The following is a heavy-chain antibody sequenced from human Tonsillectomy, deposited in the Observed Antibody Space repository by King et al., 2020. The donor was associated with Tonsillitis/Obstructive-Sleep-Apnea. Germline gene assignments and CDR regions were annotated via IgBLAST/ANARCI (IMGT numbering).Heavy chain of an antibody. Sequence: QLVQSGAEVKKPGASVKVSCKASGYSFTSYGISWVRQAPGLGLEWMGWISAYNGDTNCAQKLQGRVTMTTDTSTSTAYMELNNLRSDDTAVYYCARDSMSHYFDSSAYYTFAYWGQGTLVTVSS. CDR3: ARDSMSHYFDSSAYYTFAY. D-gene: IGHD3-22*01. V-gene: IGHV1-18*01. CDR2: ISAYNGDT. CDR1: GYSFTSYG. J-gene: IGHJ4*02.